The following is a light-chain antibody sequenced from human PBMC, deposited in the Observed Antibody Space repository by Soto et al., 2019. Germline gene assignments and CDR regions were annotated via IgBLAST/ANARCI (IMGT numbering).Light chain of an antibody. CDR1: QSISSW. Sequence: QVDHCPSTQCAFVAEGSSLCSRASQSISSWLAWYQQKPGKAPKVLIYDASSLESGVPSRFSGSGSGTEFTLTIRSLQPEDSATYYCLQHNTSPWTFGQGTKVDIK. V-gene: IGKV1-5*01. J-gene: IGKJ1*01. CDR2: DAS. CDR3: LQHNTSPWT.